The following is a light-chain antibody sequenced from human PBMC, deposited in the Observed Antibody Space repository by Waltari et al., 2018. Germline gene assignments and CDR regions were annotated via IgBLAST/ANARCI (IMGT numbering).Light chain of an antibody. Sequence: QLVLTPSPSASPSLRPSVTPTRPLTRGHGAYPIAWHHHQPDKGPGYLMKVDSGGSYTTGDGISDRFSGSSSGTERYLTISSLQSDDEADYYCQTWVTGIRVIFGGGTKLTVL. V-gene: IGLV4-69*01. CDR3: QTWVTGIRVI. CDR2: VDSGGSY. J-gene: IGLJ2*01. CDR1: RGHGAYP.